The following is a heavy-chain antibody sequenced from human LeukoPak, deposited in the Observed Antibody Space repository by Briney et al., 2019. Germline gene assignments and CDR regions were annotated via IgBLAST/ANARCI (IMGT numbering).Heavy chain of an antibody. CDR2: INPSGGST. CDR1: GYTFTTYY. J-gene: IGHJ4*02. V-gene: IGHV1-46*01. CDR3: ARGPYSSGWYGLDY. Sequence: ASVKVSCKASGYTFTTYYIQWVRQAPGQGLEWMALINPSGGSTSYAQKFQGRVTMTRDTSTSTVYMELRSLRSEDTAVYYCARGPYSSGWYGLDYWGQGTLVTVSS. D-gene: IGHD6-19*01.